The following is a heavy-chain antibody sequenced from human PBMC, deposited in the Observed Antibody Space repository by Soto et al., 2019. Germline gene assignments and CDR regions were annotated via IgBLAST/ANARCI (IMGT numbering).Heavy chain of an antibody. J-gene: IGHJ6*02. CDR1: GFSITSPGMS. CDR3: ARSIRGPRKFNGMDV. V-gene: IGHV2-70*13. D-gene: IGHD1-20*01. CDR2: IERDDDDK. Sequence: SGPTLVNPTETLTLTCTFSGFSITSPGMSVSWIRQPPGRALEWLALIERDDDDKYYRTSLKTRLTISKDTRKNQVVLTMANMDPADTATYYCARSIRGPRKFNGMDVWGQGT.